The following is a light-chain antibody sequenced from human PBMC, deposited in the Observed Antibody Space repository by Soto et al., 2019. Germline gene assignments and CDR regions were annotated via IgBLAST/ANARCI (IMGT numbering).Light chain of an antibody. CDR2: SAS. V-gene: IGKV3-15*01. CDR1: QSVSTK. CDR3: QQYKNWPHIT. J-gene: IGKJ3*01. Sequence: EIVMTQSPATLSVSPGERATLSCRASQSVSTKLAWYQQKPGQAPRLLIYSASTRATGIQARFSGSGSGTEFTLTISSLQSEDFAGYYCQQYKNWPHITFGPGTKVDIK.